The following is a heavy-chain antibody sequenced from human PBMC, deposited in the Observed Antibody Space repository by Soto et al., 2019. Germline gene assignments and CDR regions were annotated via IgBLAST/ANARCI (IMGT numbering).Heavy chain of an antibody. CDR1: GGTFSSYA. J-gene: IGHJ6*02. CDR2: IIPIFGTA. D-gene: IGHD3-9*01. Sequence: ASVKVSCKASGGTFSSYAISWVRQAPGQGLEWMGGIIPIFGTANYAQKFQGRVTITADKSTSTAYMELSSLRSEDTAVYYCARGSARDGYYDILTGYYGDGGLDYYGMDVWGQGTTVTVSS. V-gene: IGHV1-69*06. CDR3: ARGSARDGYYDILTGYYGDGGLDYYGMDV.